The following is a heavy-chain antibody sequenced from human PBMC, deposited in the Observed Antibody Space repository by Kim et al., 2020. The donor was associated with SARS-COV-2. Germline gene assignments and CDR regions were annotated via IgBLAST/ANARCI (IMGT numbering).Heavy chain of an antibody. D-gene: IGHD2-21*02. CDR1: GGSFSGYY. V-gene: IGHV4-34*01. CDR3: ARCQSGDCYSCRRGCWFDP. J-gene: IGHJ5*02. CDR2: INHSGST. Sequence: SETLSLTCAVYGGSFSGYYWSWIRQPPGKGLEWIGEINHSGSTNYNPSLKSRVTISVDTSKNQFSLKLSSVTAADTAVYYCARCQSGDCYSCRRGCWFDPWGQGTLFTVSS.